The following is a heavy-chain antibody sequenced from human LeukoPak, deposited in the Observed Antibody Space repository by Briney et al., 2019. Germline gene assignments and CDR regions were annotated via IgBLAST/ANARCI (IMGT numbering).Heavy chain of an antibody. D-gene: IGHD6-13*01. CDR3: ARDGHSSSWYNWFDP. V-gene: IGHV4-59*01. CDR1: GGSISSYY. Sequence: SETLSLTCTVSGGSISSYYWSWIRQPPGKGLEWIGYIYYSGSTNYNPSLKSRVTISVDTSKNQFSLKLSSVTAEDSAVYYCARDGHSSSWYNWFDPWGQGTLVTVSS. CDR2: IYYSGST. J-gene: IGHJ5*02.